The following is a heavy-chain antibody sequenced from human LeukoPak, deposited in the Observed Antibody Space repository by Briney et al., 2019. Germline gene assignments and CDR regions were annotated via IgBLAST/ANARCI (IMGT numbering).Heavy chain of an antibody. CDR3: AAAQRPGIAAAGSPPLDY. CDR2: IVVGSGNT. CDR1: GFTFTSSA. J-gene: IGHJ4*02. D-gene: IGHD6-13*01. Sequence: ASVKVSCKASGFTFTSSAVQWVRQARGQRLEWIGWIVVGSGNTNYAQKFQERVTITRDMSTSTAYMELSSLRSEDTAVYYCAAAQRPGIAAAGSPPLDYWGQGTLVTVSS. V-gene: IGHV1-58*01.